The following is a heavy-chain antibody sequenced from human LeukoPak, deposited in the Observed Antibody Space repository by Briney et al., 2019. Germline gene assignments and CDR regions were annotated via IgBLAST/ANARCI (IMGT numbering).Heavy chain of an antibody. CDR2: INPNSGGT. CDR1: GYTFTGYY. D-gene: IGHD2-15*01. CDR3: ARRKILGYCNGASCRAYFDY. V-gene: IGHV1-2*06. J-gene: IGHJ4*02. Sequence: GASVKVSCKASGYTFTGYYMHWVRQAPGQGLEWMGRINPNSGGTNYAQKFQGRVTMTRDTSISTAYMELSRLRSDDTAVYYCARRKILGYCNGASCRAYFDYWGQGTLVTISS.